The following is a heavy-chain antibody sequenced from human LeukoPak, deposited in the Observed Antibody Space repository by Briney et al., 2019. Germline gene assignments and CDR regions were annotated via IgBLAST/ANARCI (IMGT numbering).Heavy chain of an antibody. CDR2: ISAYNGNT. J-gene: IGHJ4*02. V-gene: IGHV1-18*01. Sequence: ASVKVSCKASGYTFTSYGISWVRQAPGQGLEWMGWISAYNGNTNYAQKLRGRVTMTTDTSTSTAYMELRSLRSDDTAVYYCARDFRDYYGSGSSYWGQGTLVTVSS. CDR3: ARDFRDYYGSGSSY. D-gene: IGHD3-10*01. CDR1: GYTFTSYG.